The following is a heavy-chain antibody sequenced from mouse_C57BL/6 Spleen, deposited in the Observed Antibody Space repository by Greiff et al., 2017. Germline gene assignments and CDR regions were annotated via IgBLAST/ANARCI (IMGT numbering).Heavy chain of an antibody. CDR3: ARARDYDGVFDY. D-gene: IGHD2-4*01. CDR2: ISYSGST. Sequence: VQLKESGPGMVKPSQSLSLTCTVTGYSITSGYDWHWIRHFPGNKLEWMGYISYSGSTNYNPSLKSRISITHDTSKNHFFLKLNSVTTEDTATYYCARARDYDGVFDYWGQGTTLTVSS. J-gene: IGHJ2*01. V-gene: IGHV3-1*01. CDR1: GYSITSGYD.